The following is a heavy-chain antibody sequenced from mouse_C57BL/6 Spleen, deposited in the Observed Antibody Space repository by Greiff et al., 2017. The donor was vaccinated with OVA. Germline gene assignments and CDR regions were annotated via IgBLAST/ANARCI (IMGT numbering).Heavy chain of an antibody. CDR2: IWSGGST. D-gene: IGHD1-1*01. J-gene: IGHJ3*01. V-gene: IGHV2-2*01. Sequence: VQLVESGPGLVQPSQSLSITCTVSGFSLTSYGVHWVRQSPGKGLEWLGVIWSGGSTDYNAAFISRLSLSKDNSKSQVFFKMNSLQADDTAIYYCAGHITTVVAPFAYWGQGTLVTVSA. CDR3: AGHITTVVAPFAY. CDR1: GFSLTSYG.